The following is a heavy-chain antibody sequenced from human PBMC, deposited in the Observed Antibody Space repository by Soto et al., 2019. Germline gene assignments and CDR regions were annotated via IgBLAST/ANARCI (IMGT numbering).Heavy chain of an antibody. CDR1: GGTFSSYT. Sequence: QVQLVQSGAEVKKPGSSVKVSCKASGGTFSSYTISWVRQAPGQGPEWMGRIIPNLGIANYAQKFQGRVTITADKSTSTAYMELSSLRSEDTAVYYCARDCSGGSCYRPLAFDYWGQGTLVTVSS. CDR2: IIPNLGIA. CDR3: ARDCSGGSCYRPLAFDY. J-gene: IGHJ4*02. D-gene: IGHD2-15*01. V-gene: IGHV1-69*08.